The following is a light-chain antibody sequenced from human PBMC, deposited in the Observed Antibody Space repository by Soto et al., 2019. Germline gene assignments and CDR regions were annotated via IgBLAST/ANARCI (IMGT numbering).Light chain of an antibody. Sequence: DIQMTQSPSSLSASVGDRVTITCRASQNINRWLAWYQQKSDKAPKSLIYAASSLQNWVPSRFSDSGSGTEFTLTISSLQPEDFATYYCQQYDSYPTFGGGTKVEIK. CDR2: AAS. J-gene: IGKJ4*01. CDR3: QQYDSYPT. V-gene: IGKV1D-16*01. CDR1: QNINRW.